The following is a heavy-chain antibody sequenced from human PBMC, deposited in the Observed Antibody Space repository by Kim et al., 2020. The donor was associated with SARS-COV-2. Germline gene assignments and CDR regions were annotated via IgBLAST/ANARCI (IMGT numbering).Heavy chain of an antibody. CDR2: ISGSGGSS. V-gene: IGHV3-23*01. CDR1: GFVFMNYA. J-gene: IGHJ6*02. D-gene: IGHD3-10*01. Sequence: GGSLRLSCAASGFVFMNYAMTWVRQAPGKGLEWVSGISGSGGSSYYADSVKGRFTISRDNSKDTVYLEMNSLRADDTAVYYCVKSVGEYYYYYGLDVWD. CDR3: VKSVGEYYYYYGLDV.